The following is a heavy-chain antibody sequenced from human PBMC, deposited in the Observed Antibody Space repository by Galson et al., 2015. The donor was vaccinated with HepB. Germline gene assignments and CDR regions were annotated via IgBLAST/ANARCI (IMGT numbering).Heavy chain of an antibody. CDR1: GFTFSIYA. J-gene: IGHJ4*02. CDR2: ISGGDDTT. D-gene: IGHD6-13*01. V-gene: IGHV3-23*01. CDR3: AKAASSSWFLDY. Sequence: SLRLSCAASGFTFSIYAMNWVRQAPGKGLEWVSYISGGDDTTYYADSVKGRFTISRDNSKNTLYLQMSSLRAEDTAVYYCAKAASSSWFLDYWGQGTLVTVSS.